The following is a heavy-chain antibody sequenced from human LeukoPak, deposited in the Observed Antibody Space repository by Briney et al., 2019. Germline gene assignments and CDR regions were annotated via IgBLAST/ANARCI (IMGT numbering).Heavy chain of an antibody. Sequence: GGSLRLSCAASGFIFGDAWLSWVRQTPGKGLEWVGRIKSQNDSGTTDYAAPVTGRFAISRDDSKNTLFLHMNSLKTEDTGVYFCTTDIIGVYFHHWGQGTLVSVSS. CDR1: GFIFGDAW. D-gene: IGHD2-8*01. J-gene: IGHJ4*02. CDR2: IKSQNDSGTT. CDR3: TTDIIGVYFHH. V-gene: IGHV3-15*01.